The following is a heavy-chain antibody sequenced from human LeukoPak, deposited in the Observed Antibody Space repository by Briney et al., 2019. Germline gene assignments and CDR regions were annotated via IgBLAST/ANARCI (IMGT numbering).Heavy chain of an antibody. CDR3: ARVPGYYDFWSGYYPYDAFDI. D-gene: IGHD3-3*01. CDR2: IYYSGST. V-gene: IGHV4-39*07. CDR1: GGSISSSSYY. J-gene: IGHJ3*02. Sequence: SETLSLTCTVSGGSISSSSYYWGWIRQPPGKGLEWIGSIYYSGSTYYNPSLKSRVTISVDTSKNQFSLKLSSVTAADTAVYYCARVPGYYDFWSGYYPYDAFDIWGQGTMVTVSS.